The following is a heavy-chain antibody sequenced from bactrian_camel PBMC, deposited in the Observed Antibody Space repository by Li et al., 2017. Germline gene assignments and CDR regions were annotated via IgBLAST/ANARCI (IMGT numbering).Heavy chain of an antibody. J-gene: IGHJ4*01. Sequence: HVQLVESGGGSVQAGGSLRLSCAASGDRYRSMCMGWFRQAPGREREEVAFVYMDGSSTISADSVYYAGSVKGRFTISRDNAKNTVYLQMDSLKPEDTAVYRCAAGGKVAYSDLLPRYWGQGTQVTV. V-gene: IGHV3S1*01. D-gene: IGHD2*01. CDR2: VYMDGSSTISADSV. CDR3: AAGGKVAYSDLLPRY. CDR1: GDRYRSMC.